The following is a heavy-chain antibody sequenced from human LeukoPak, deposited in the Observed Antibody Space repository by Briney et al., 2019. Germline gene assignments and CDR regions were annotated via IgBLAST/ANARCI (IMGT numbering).Heavy chain of an antibody. J-gene: IGHJ6*02. Sequence: SETLSLTCAVSGGSVSSGSYYWTWIRQPPGKGLEWIGCIYYTGSTNYNPSLKSRVTISADTSKNQFSLKLSSVTAADTAVYYCAREEGYYDSSGYSSGMDVWGQGTTVTVSS. CDR2: IYYTGST. CDR3: AREEGYYDSSGYSSGMDV. CDR1: GGSVSSGSYY. V-gene: IGHV4-61*01. D-gene: IGHD3-22*01.